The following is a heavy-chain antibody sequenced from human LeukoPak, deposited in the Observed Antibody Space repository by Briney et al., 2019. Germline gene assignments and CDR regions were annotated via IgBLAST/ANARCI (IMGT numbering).Heavy chain of an antibody. Sequence: ASETLSLTCTVSGGSISNYYWSWIRQSPVKGLEWIGFIYYSGSTNYNPSLKSRVTISVDTSKNQFSLKLSSVTAADTAVYYCARARRWNAAVERWWFDPWGQGTLVTVSS. CDR1: GGSISNYY. D-gene: IGHD1-1*01. CDR3: ARARRWNAAVERWWFDP. CDR2: IYYSGST. J-gene: IGHJ5*02. V-gene: IGHV4-59*01.